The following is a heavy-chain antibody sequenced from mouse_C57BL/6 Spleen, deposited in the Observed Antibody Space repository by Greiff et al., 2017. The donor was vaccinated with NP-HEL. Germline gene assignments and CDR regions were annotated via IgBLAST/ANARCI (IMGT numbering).Heavy chain of an antibody. Sequence: EVKLVESEGGLVQPGSSMKLSCTASGFTFSDYYMAWVRQVPEKGLEWVANINYDGSSTYYLDSLKSRFIISRDNAKNILYLQMSSLKSEDTATYYCARETRPSYYFDYWGQGTTLTVSS. J-gene: IGHJ2*01. CDR1: GFTFSDYY. CDR3: ARETRPSYYFDY. V-gene: IGHV5-16*01. CDR2: INYDGSST.